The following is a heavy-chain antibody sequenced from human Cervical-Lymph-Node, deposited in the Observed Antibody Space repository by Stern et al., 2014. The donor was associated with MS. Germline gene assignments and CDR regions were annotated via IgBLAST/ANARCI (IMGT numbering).Heavy chain of an antibody. Sequence: VQLVESGAEVTKPGSSVKVSCKASVGTFSKFPSSWVRPAPGPGLEWMGGIFPVFGTPTYAQEFRGRVTITADVSTSTVYMELSSLRSDDTAVYYCALSSETSDRWYSLGYDLWGQGTLVTVSS. V-gene: IGHV1-69*01. CDR2: IFPVFGTP. J-gene: IGHJ5*02. CDR1: VGTFSKFP. CDR3: ALSSETSDRWYSLGYDL. D-gene: IGHD6-13*01.